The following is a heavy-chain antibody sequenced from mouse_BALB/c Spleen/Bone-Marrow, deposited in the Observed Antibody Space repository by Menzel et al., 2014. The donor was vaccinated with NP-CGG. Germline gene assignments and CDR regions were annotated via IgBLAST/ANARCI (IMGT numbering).Heavy chain of an antibody. Sequence: QVQLQQPGTELVMPEASVKMSCKASGYAFTDRWIHWVKQRPGQGLEWIGAIDTSDSYTNYNQKFKGKATLTVDESSSTAYIHLSSLTSEDSAVYYCARGGDDFSLDYWGQRTSVTVSS. D-gene: IGHD2-4*01. J-gene: IGHJ4*01. CDR2: IDTSDSYT. CDR1: GYAFTDRW. V-gene: IGHV1-69*01. CDR3: ARGGDDFSLDY.